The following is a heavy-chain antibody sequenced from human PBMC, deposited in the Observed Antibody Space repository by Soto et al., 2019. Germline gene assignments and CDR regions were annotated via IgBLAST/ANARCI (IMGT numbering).Heavy chain of an antibody. CDR3: AKDIGSFSDYYGMDV. CDR2: LSYDGRNK. V-gene: IGHV3-30*18. J-gene: IGHJ6*02. CDR1: GFTFSSYG. D-gene: IGHD3-16*01. Sequence: VQLVESGGGAVQPGRSLRLSCVASGFTFSSYGMHWVRQAPGKGLEWVAVLSYDGRNKFYADSLKGRFTISRDNSKNTLYLQMNSLRAEDTAVYYCAKDIGSFSDYYGMDVWGQGTTVTVSS.